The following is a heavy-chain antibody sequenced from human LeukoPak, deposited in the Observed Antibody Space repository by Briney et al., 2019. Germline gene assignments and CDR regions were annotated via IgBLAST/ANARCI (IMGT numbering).Heavy chain of an antibody. CDR2: ISYDGSNK. V-gene: IGHV3-30*04. CDR3: ARAQIVVVILHY. J-gene: IGHJ4*02. D-gene: IGHD3-22*01. Sequence: GGSLRLSCAASGFTFSSYAMHWVRQAPGKGLEWVAVISYDGSNKYYADSVKGRFTISSDNSKNTLYLQMNSLRAEDTAVYYCARAQIVVVILHYWGQGTLVTVSS. CDR1: GFTFSSYA.